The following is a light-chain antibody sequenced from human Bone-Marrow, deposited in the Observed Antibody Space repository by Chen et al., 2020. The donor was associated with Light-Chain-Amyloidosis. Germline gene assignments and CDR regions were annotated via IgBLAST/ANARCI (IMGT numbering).Light chain of an antibody. CDR2: DVF. V-gene: IGLV2-11*01. J-gene: IGLJ2*01. CDR1: NFAVGPDDY. CDR3: FSYRATSCKS. Sequence: QSALTQPRSVSGSPGQSVTISCTGSNFAVGPDDYVTWYQQHPGKAPQVIIYDVFRRPSGVPSRFSRSYVGNTASQTISGLQVEDEADYYCFSYRATSCKSVGGGTKVTVL.